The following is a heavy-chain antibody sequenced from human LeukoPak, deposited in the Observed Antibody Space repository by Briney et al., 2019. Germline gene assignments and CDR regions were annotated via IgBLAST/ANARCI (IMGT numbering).Heavy chain of an antibody. J-gene: IGHJ4*02. CDR3: ARVDGSGWYSY. CDR2: IYYSGST. V-gene: IGHV4-59*01. D-gene: IGHD6-19*01. CDR1: GGSISSYY. Sequence: KSSETLSLTCTVSGGSISSYYWSWIRQPPGKGLEWIGYIYYSGSTNYNPSLKSRVTISVDTSKNQFSLKLSSVTAADTAVYYCARVDGSGWYSYWGQGTLVTVSS.